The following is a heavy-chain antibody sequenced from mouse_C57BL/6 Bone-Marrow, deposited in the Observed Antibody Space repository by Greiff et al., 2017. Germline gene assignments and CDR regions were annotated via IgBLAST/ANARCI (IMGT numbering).Heavy chain of an antibody. J-gene: IGHJ3*01. CDR3: APLPAWFAG. CDR2: IWSGGST. D-gene: IGHD2-1*01. V-gene: IGHV2-2*01. CDR1: GFSLTSYG. Sequence: QVQLQQSGPGLVQPSQSLSITCTVSGFSLTSYGVHWVRQSPGKGLEWLGVIWSGGSTDYNAAFISRLSISKDNSKSQVIFKMNSGQAADAAIYYCAPLPAWFAGWGQGTLVTVSA.